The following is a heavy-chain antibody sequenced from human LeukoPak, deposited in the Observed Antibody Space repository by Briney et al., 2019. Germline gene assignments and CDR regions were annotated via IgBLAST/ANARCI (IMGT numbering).Heavy chain of an antibody. Sequence: GGSLRLSCAASGFTFTDYWMAWVRQAPGTGLEWVADINQDESVRYYVDSVRGRFTISRDNANNLVYLQMSSLRVDDTAVYYCARDPPKTSHPSGLDHWGQGTLVTVSS. CDR3: ARDPPKTSHPSGLDH. J-gene: IGHJ4*02. CDR2: INQDESVR. CDR1: GFTFTDYW. D-gene: IGHD3-10*01. V-gene: IGHV3-7*01.